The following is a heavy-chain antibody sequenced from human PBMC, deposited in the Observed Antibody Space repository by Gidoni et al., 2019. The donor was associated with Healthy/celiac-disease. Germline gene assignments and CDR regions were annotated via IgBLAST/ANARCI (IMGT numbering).Heavy chain of an antibody. D-gene: IGHD1-26*01. V-gene: IGHV3-33*01. J-gene: IGHJ4*02. CDR2: IWYDGSNK. Sequence: QVQLVESGGGVVQPGRSLRLSCAASGFTFSRYGMHWVRQAPGKGLEWVAVIWYDGSNKYYADSVKGRFTISRDNSKNTLYLQMNSLRAEDTAVYYCARVIVGGGDQYYFDYWGQGTLVTVSS. CDR1: GFTFSRYG. CDR3: ARVIVGGGDQYYFDY.